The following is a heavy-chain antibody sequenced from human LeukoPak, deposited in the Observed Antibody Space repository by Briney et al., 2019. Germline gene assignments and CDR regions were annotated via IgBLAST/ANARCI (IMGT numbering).Heavy chain of an antibody. CDR2: IRYDGSNK. CDR1: GFTFSSYG. D-gene: IGHD6-13*01. CDR3: AKDDYTSSWYWFDP. J-gene: IGHJ5*02. Sequence: PGGSLRLSCAASGFTFSSYGMHWVRQAPGKGLEWVAFIRYDGSNKDHADSVKGRFTISRDNYKNTLYLQMNSLTAEDTAVYYCAKDDYTSSWYWFDPWGQGTLVTVSS. V-gene: IGHV3-30*02.